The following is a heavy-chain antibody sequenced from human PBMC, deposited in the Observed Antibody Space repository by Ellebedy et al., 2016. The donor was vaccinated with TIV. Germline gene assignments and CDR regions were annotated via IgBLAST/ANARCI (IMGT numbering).Heavy chain of an antibody. V-gene: IGHV3-74*01. D-gene: IGHD1-26*01. CDR1: GFTFSNYW. CDR2: INSDGSST. Sequence: GESLKISCAASGFTFSNYWIHWVRQAPGKGLVWLSRINSDGSSTTYADSVKGRFTISRDNAKNTVYLQMNSLRAEDTAVYYCATERSGSYYNYWGQGTLVTVSS. J-gene: IGHJ4*02. CDR3: ATERSGSYYNY.